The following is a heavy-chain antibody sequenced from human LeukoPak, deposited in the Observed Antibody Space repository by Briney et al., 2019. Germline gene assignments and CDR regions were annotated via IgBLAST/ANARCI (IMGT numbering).Heavy chain of an antibody. CDR1: GYSFTTYG. CDR3: ARDVLSDTYYYDSSGYYHRPLFDY. Sequence: GASVKVSCKASGYSFTTYGVSWVRQAPGQGLEWMGWINPNSGGTNYAQKFQGRVTMTRDTSISTAYMELSRLRSDDTAVYYCARDVLSDTYYYDSSGYYHRPLFDYWGQGTLVTVSS. V-gene: IGHV1-2*02. D-gene: IGHD3-22*01. CDR2: INPNSGGT. J-gene: IGHJ4*02.